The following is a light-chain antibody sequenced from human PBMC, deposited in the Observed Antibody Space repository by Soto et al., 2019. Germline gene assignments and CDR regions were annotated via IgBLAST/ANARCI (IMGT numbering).Light chain of an antibody. J-gene: IGKJ1*01. Sequence: DIVMTQSPDSLAVSLGERATINCKSSQSVLYSSNNKNYLAWYQQKPGQPPKLRIYWASTRESGVPDRFSGSGSGTDFTLTISSLQAEDVAVYYCQQYCTTPRTFGQGTKVEI. CDR3: QQYCTTPRT. CDR1: QSVLYSSNNKNY. CDR2: WAS. V-gene: IGKV4-1*01.